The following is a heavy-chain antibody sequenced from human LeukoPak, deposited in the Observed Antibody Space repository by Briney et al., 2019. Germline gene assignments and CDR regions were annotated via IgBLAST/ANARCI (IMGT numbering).Heavy chain of an antibody. D-gene: IGHD5-18*01. Sequence: SETLSLTCTVSGGSISSSSYYWGWIRQPPGKGLEWIGSIYYSGSTYYNPSLKSRVTISVDTSKNQFSLKLSSVTAADTAVYYCARHRGYTYGPNWYFDLWGRGTLVTVSS. J-gene: IGHJ2*01. V-gene: IGHV4-39*01. CDR1: GGSISSSSYY. CDR2: IYYSGST. CDR3: ARHRGYTYGPNWYFDL.